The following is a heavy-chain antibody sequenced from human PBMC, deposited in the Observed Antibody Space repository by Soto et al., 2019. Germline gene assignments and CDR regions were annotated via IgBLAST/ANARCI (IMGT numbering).Heavy chain of an antibody. CDR1: DGSIDSGSYY. Sequence: QVQLQESGPGLVKPSQTLSLTCTVSDGSIDSGSYYRSWVRQYPGKGLEWIGSIHYSGSIYYRPSLKSRLTMSADTSKNQCSLKLSSVTVADTAVYYCTRRLDRAKLEYWGQGIQVIVSS. J-gene: IGHJ4*02. D-gene: IGHD1-1*01. CDR3: TRRLDRAKLEY. V-gene: IGHV4-31*03. CDR2: IHYSGSI.